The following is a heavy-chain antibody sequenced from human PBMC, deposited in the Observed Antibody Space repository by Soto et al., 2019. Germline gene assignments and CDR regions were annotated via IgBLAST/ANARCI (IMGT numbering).Heavy chain of an antibody. CDR2: IYYSGST. Sequence: QVQLQESGPGLVKPSQTLSLTCTVSGGSISSGDYYWSWIRQPPGKGLEWIGYIYYSGSTYYNPSLKSRVTISVDTSKNQFSLKLSSVTAADTAVYYCAREGGVVKYYYYGMDVWGQGTTVTVSS. J-gene: IGHJ6*02. CDR3: AREGGVVKYYYYGMDV. V-gene: IGHV4-30-4*01. CDR1: GGSISSGDYY. D-gene: IGHD3-3*01.